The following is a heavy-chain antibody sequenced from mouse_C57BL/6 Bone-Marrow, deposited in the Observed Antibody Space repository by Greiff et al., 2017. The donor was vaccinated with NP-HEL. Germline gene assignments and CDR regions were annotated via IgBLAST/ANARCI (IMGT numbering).Heavy chain of an antibody. Sequence: VKLVESGAELARPGASVKLSCKASGYTFTSYGIGGVKRRTGQGLGGIGRIYPRSGNTYYNEKFKGKATLTADKSSSTAYMELRSLTSEDSAVYFCARWLLPYWYFDVWGTGTTVTVSS. CDR1: GYTFTSYG. CDR2: IYPRSGNT. D-gene: IGHD2-3*01. J-gene: IGHJ1*03. V-gene: IGHV1-81*01. CDR3: ARWLLPYWYFDV.